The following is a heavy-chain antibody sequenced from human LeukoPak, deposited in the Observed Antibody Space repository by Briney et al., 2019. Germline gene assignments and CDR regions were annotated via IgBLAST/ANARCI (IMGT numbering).Heavy chain of an antibody. J-gene: IGHJ6*02. D-gene: IGHD3-16*02. Sequence: PGGSLRLSCTASGFTFGDYSMSWLRQAPGKGLEWVGFLRSKTFGGTTDYAASVKGRFTISRDDSKGIAYLQMNSLKTEDTAVYNCSRDHYDYVWGSFRFEYYGMDVWGQGTTVTVSS. CDR2: LRSKTFGGTT. CDR1: GFTFGDYS. V-gene: IGHV3-49*03. CDR3: SRDHYDYVWGSFRFEYYGMDV.